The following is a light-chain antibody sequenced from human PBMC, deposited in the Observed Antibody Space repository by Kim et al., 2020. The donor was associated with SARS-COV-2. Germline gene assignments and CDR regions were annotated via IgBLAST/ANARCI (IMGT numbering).Light chain of an antibody. J-gene: IGKJ5*01. V-gene: IGKV3-11*01. CDR3: QQRITWPIA. CDR2: DAS. Sequence: SPGESATLSCRASQSVRSDLAWYQQKPGQAPRLLMYDASTRATGIPARFSGSGSGTDFTLTISTLEPEDSAAYYCQQRITWPIAFGQGTRLEIK. CDR1: QSVRSD.